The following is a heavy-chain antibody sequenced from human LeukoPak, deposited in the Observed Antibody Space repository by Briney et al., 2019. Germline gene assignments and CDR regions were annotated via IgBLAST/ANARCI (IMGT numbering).Heavy chain of an antibody. V-gene: IGHV3-23*01. J-gene: IGHJ3*02. CDR1: GFTFSSYA. CDR3: AKSLYGTHDVFDI. D-gene: IGHD1-14*01. CDR2: ISASGSST. Sequence: GGSLRLSCAASGFTFSSYAMSWVRQAPGKGLEWVSLISASGSSTYYADSVKGRFTISRDNSKNTLYLQMNSLRAEDTAVYYCAKSLYGTHDVFDIWGQGTMVTVSS.